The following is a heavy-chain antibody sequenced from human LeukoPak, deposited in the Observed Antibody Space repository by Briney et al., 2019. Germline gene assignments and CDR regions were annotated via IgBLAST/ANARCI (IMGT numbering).Heavy chain of an antibody. V-gene: IGHV7-4-1*02. CDR3: ARNPGYDAFDI. Sequence: ASVKVSCKASGYTFTDYAMNWARQAPGQGLEWMGWINTNTGNLMYAQGFTGRFVFSLDTSVSTAYLQISSLKADDTAVYYCARNPGYDAFDIWGQGTMVTVSS. CDR2: INTNTGNL. J-gene: IGHJ3*02. D-gene: IGHD6-25*01. CDR1: GYTFTDYA.